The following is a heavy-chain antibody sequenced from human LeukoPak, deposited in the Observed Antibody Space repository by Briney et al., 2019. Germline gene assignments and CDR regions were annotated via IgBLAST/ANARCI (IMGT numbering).Heavy chain of an antibody. J-gene: IGHJ4*02. D-gene: IGHD6-13*01. Sequence: PGGSLRLSCAASGFTFAKYAMSWVRQAPAKGLEWVSGVSGSGGFTYYADSVKGRFTISRDNSKNTLYLQMNSLRAEDAAVYYCAKSGGGAAGTFDYWGQGTLVTVSS. CDR3: AKSGGGAAGTFDY. CDR2: VSGSGGFT. V-gene: IGHV3-23*01. CDR1: GFTFAKYA.